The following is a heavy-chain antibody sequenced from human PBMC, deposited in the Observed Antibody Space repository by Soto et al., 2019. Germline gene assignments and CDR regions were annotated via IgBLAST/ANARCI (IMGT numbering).Heavy chain of an antibody. D-gene: IGHD2-21*02. V-gene: IGHV1-69*01. J-gene: IGHJ6*02. CDR2: IIPILGTA. CDR3: ARWGVVVTADDGYGMDV. Sequence: QVQLVQSGAGVKKPGSSVKVSLKASWGTFRSYSINWVRQGPGQGLGWMGGIIPILGTANYAQKFQGRVTITADESTSTAYMELSSLRSEDTAVYYCARWGVVVTADDGYGMDVWGQGTTVTVSS. CDR1: WGTFRSYS.